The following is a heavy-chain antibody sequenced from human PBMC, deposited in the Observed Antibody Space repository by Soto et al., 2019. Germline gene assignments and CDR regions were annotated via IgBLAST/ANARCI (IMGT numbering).Heavy chain of an antibody. V-gene: IGHV3-23*01. CDR2: ISGSGGST. D-gene: IGHD2-2*01. CDR1: GFTFSRDS. Sequence: GGSLRLSCAASGFTFSRDSMSWVRQAPGKGLEWVSAISGSGGSTYYADSVKGRFTISRDNSKNTLYLQMNSLRAEDTAVYYCAKGPRIVVVPAAMDYWGQGTLVTVSS. CDR3: AKGPRIVVVPAAMDY. J-gene: IGHJ4*02.